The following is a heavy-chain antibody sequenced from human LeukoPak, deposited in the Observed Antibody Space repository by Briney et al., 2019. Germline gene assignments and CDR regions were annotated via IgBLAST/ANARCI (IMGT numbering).Heavy chain of an antibody. CDR2: ISSNGGST. D-gene: IGHD4-17*01. Sequence: GGSLRLSCAASGFTFSSYVMYWVRQAPGKGLEYVSAISSNGGSTYYANSAKGRFTISRDNSKNTLYLQMGSLRAEDMAVYYCARESGGDYTFDYWGQGTLVTVSS. CDR1: GFTFSSYV. CDR3: ARESGGDYTFDY. V-gene: IGHV3-64*01. J-gene: IGHJ4*02.